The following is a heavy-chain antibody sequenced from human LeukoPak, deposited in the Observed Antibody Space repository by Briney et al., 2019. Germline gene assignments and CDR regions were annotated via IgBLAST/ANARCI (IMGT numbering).Heavy chain of an antibody. CDR3: AKDLSSKLPIAVAGTAFDY. CDR1: GITLRAYA. J-gene: IGHJ4*02. D-gene: IGHD6-19*01. V-gene: IGHV3-30*02. Sequence: GGSLRLSCAASGITLRAYAMHWVRQAPGKGLEWVAFIRYDGSDKYYADSVKGRFSISRDNSNNTLYLQMNSLRAEDTAVYYCAKDLSSKLPIAVAGTAFDYWGQGTLVTVSS. CDR2: IRYDGSDK.